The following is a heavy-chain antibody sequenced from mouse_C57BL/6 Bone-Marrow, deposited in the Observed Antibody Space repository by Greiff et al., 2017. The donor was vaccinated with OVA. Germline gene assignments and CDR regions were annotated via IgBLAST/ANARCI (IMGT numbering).Heavy chain of an antibody. D-gene: IGHD1-1*01. CDR3: TRSALYYYGSSFVYFDY. CDR2: IDPETGGT. Sequence: VQLQQSGAELVRPGASVTLSCKASGYTFTDYEMHWVKQTPVHGLEWIGAIDPETGGTAYNQKFKGKAILTADKSSSTAYMALLSLTSEDSAFYYCTRSALYYYGSSFVYFDYWGQGTTLTVSS. CDR1: GYTFTDYE. J-gene: IGHJ2*01. V-gene: IGHV1-15*01.